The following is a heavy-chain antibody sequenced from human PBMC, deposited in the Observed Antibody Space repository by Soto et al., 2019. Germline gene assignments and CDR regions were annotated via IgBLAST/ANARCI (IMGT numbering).Heavy chain of an antibody. Sequence: WETLSLTCTVPGISIHSSSHYRGRLRPPPGKGLEWIGRIYYSGSTNYNPSLKSRVTISVDTSKTQFSLKLRSVCDADTGVYCCAILLSVANVTIWFDPWGQGTLVTVS. J-gene: IGHJ5*02. CDR1: GISIHSSSHY. V-gene: IGHV4-39*01. D-gene: IGHD2-8*01. CDR2: IYYSGST. CDR3: AILLSVANVTIWFDP.